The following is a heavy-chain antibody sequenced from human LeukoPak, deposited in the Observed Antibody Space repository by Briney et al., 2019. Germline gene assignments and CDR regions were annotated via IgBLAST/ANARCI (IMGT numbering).Heavy chain of an antibody. J-gene: IGHJ4*02. CDR1: GFTFSNYA. D-gene: IGHD6-19*01. Sequence: GGSLRLSCAAPGFTFSNYAMSWVRQAPGKGLEWVSAISISGDDTYYADSVKGRFTISRDNSKNTLYLQVNSLRVEDTAVYYCAKGDRNSGWSYWGQGTLVTVSS. CDR3: AKGDRNSGWSY. CDR2: ISISGDDT. V-gene: IGHV3-23*01.